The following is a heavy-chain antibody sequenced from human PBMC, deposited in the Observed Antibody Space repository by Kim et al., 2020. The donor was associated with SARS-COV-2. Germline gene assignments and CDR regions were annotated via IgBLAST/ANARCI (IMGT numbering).Heavy chain of an antibody. CDR3: ARDPTWVVLGTRDAFVI. Sequence: GGSLRLSCAASGFTFSSYWMHWVRQAPGKGLVWVSRIQSDGGRTDYADSVKGRFTISRDNAKNMLHLQMNSLRVEDTAVYYCARDPTWVVLGTRDAFVIWGQGTMVTVSS. CDR1: GFTFSSYW. CDR2: IQSDGGRT. J-gene: IGHJ3*02. V-gene: IGHV3-74*01. D-gene: IGHD2-15*01.